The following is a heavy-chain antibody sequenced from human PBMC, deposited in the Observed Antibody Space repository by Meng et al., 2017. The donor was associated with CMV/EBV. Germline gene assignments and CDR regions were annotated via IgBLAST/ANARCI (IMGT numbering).Heavy chain of an antibody. V-gene: IGHV3-53*01. J-gene: IGHJ4*02. Sequence: GESLKISCAASGFTVSSNYMGWVRQAPGKGLEWVSVIYSGGSTYYADSVKGRFTISRDNSKNTLYLQMNSLRAEDTAVYYCSYGGGYWGQGTLVTVSS. CDR1: GFTVSSNY. D-gene: IGHD3-10*01. CDR3: SYGGGY. CDR2: IYSGGST.